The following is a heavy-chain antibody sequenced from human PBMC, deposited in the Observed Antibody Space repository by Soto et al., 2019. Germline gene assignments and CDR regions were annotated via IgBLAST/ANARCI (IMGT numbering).Heavy chain of an antibody. CDR1: GFTFSSYG. V-gene: IGHV3-33*01. CDR3: ARDDYDSSGYYYVDY. D-gene: IGHD3-22*01. J-gene: IGHJ4*02. Sequence: VGSLRLSCAASGFTFSSYGMHWVRQAPGKGLEWVAVIWYDGSNKYYADSLKGRFTISRDNSKKTLYLQVNRLRAEDTAVYFCARDDYDSSGYYYVDYWGQGTLVNVSS. CDR2: IWYDGSNK.